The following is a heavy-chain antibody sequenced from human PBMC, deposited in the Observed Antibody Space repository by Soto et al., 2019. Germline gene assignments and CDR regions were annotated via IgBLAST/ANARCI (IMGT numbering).Heavy chain of an antibody. D-gene: IGHD6-19*01. CDR3: AKDRFRIAVAAPCDY. CDR1: GFTFSSYG. Sequence: QVQLVESGGGVVQPGRSLRLSCAASGFTFSSYGMHWVRQAPGKGLEWVAVISYDGSNKYYADSVKGRFTISRDNSKNTLYLQMNSLRAEDTAVYYCAKDRFRIAVAAPCDYWGQGTLVTVAS. V-gene: IGHV3-30*18. CDR2: ISYDGSNK. J-gene: IGHJ4*02.